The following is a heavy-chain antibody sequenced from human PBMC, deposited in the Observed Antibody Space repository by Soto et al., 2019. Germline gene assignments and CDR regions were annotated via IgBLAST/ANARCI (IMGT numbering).Heavy chain of an antibody. V-gene: IGHV1-69*02. J-gene: IGHJ4*02. CDR3: ARQKGMATVLDY. CDR2: IIPTLHIA. Sequence: QVQLVQSGAEVKKPGSSVKVSCKASGGSFSSYTFSWVRQAPGQGLEWMGRIIPTLHIANYAQKFQGRVTITADESTGTDYMELSSLRSDDTAVYYCARQKGMATVLDYWGQGTLVTFSS. D-gene: IGHD5-12*01. CDR1: GGSFSSYT.